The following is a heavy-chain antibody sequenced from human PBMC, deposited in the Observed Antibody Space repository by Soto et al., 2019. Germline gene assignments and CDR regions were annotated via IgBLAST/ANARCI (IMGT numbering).Heavy chain of an antibody. CDR3: ATGGAAAGHAFHI. V-gene: IGHV3-13*01. Sequence: GESLKISCAASGFTFSRYDMHWVRQATGKGLEWVSGIGTGGDTNYLGSVKGRFTISRENAENSLYLQMNSLRAGDTAVYYCATGGAAAGHAFHIWGQGTMVTVSS. CDR1: GFTFSRYD. CDR2: IGTGGDT. J-gene: IGHJ3*02. D-gene: IGHD6-25*01.